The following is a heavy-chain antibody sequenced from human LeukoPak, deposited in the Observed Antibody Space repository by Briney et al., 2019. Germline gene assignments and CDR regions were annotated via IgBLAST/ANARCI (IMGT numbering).Heavy chain of an antibody. D-gene: IGHD3-10*01. CDR1: GFTFDNFA. J-gene: IGHJ4*02. CDR2: ITGSGGST. V-gene: IGHV3-23*01. CDR3: ARELFDFDY. Sequence: PGGSLRLSCAPSGFTFDNFAMTWVRQAPGKGLEWVSEITGSGGSTYYADSVKGRFTISRDNSKNTLYLQMKSLRAEDTAIYYCARELFDFDYWGQGTLVTVSS.